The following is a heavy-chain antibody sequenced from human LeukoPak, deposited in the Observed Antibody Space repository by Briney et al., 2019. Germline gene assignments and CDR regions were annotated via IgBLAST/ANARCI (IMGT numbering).Heavy chain of an antibody. J-gene: IGHJ6*02. CDR3: ARHYYDSSGRLGMDV. Sequence: PGGSLRLSCAASGFTFSSYSMNWVRQAPGKGLEWVSSISSSSSYIYYADSVKGRFTISRDNAKNSLYLQMNSLRAEDTAVYYCARHYYDSSGRLGMDVWGQGTTVTVSS. CDR2: ISSSSSYI. D-gene: IGHD3-22*01. CDR1: GFTFSSYS. V-gene: IGHV3-21*01.